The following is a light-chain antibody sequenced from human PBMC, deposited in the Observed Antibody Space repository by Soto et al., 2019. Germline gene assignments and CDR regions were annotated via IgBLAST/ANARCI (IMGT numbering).Light chain of an antibody. CDR1: QTISTY. Sequence: DIQMTQSPSSLSASVGDRVTITCRASQTISTYLNWYQQKPGKAPKLLIYAASSLQSGVPSRFSGSGSGTDFTLTISSLQPEDFALYYCQQSDSIPCTFGQGTKVEIK. V-gene: IGKV1-39*01. CDR2: AAS. J-gene: IGKJ1*01. CDR3: QQSDSIPCT.